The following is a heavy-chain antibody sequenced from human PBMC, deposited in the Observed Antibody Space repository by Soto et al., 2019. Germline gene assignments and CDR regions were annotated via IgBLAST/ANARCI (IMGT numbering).Heavy chain of an antibody. CDR2: ISTSGGTT. Sequence: EVQLLESGGGLVQPGGSLRLACAASGFTFSNFDMSWVRQAPGKGLEWVSGISTSGGTTYYADSVKGRFTSSRDNSKNTLSLQMPSLRDEDTAVYYCATGTAAPAHWGQGTLVTVSS. J-gene: IGHJ1*01. V-gene: IGHV3-23*01. CDR3: ATGTAAPAH. D-gene: IGHD6-13*01. CDR1: GFTFSNFD.